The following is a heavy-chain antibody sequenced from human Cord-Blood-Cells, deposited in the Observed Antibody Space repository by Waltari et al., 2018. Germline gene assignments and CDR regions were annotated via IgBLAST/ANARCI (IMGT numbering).Heavy chain of an antibody. CDR3: ATVDYGDYVARYSGFDP. V-gene: IGHV1-24*01. CDR1: GYTLTELS. Sequence: QVQLVQSGAEVKKPGSSVKVSCKVSGYTLTELSMHWVRQAPGKGLEWMGGFDTEDGETIYARKFQGRGTMTEDTSTDTAYMELSSLRSEDTAVYYCATVDYGDYVARYSGFDPWGQGTLVTVSS. J-gene: IGHJ5*02. D-gene: IGHD4-17*01. CDR2: FDTEDGET.